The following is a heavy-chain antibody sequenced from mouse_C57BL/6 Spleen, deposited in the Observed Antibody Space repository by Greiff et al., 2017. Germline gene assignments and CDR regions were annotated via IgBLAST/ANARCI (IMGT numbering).Heavy chain of an antibody. V-gene: IGHV8-12*01. CDR1: GFSLSTSGMG. J-gene: IGHJ2*01. CDR3: ARHYYGSSYEDYFDY. Sequence: QVTLKVSGPGILQSSQTLSLTCSFSGFSLSTSGMGVSWIRQPSGKGLEWLAHIYWDDDKRYNPSLKSRLTISKDTSSNQVFLKITSVDTADTATYYCARHYYGSSYEDYFDYWGQGTTLTVSS. D-gene: IGHD1-1*01. CDR2: IYWDDDK.